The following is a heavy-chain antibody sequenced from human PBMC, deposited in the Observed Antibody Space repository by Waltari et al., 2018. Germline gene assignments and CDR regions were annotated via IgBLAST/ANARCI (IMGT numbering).Heavy chain of an antibody. J-gene: IGHJ6*02. V-gene: IGHV3-20*04. CDR1: GFTFTHYN. Sequence: EELLVESGGSFVRRGGSLRLSCSASGFTFTHYNINWVRQAPGKGLGWVAHVDWDGTTTTHADSVKGRFTISRDNSKNSVYLQMTNLRHEDTASYYCARDGPYYYYGLDVWGQGTTVTVSS. CDR2: VDWDGTTT. CDR3: ARDGPYYYYGLDV.